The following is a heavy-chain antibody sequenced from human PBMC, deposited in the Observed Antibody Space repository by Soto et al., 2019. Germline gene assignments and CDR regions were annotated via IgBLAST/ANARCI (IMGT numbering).Heavy chain of an antibody. Sequence: QVQLQESGPGLVKPSETLSLTCTVSGGTISRYYWSWIRQPPGKGLEWIGYMYNTGSTVYNPSFTRLVTISVATSKNQFSLKLNSVTAADTAVYYCARDLWGYCGTDCYPLDVWGQGTTVTVSS. CDR3: ARDLWGYCGTDCYPLDV. CDR1: GGTISRYY. V-gene: IGHV4-59*01. J-gene: IGHJ6*02. CDR2: MYNTGST. D-gene: IGHD2-21*02.